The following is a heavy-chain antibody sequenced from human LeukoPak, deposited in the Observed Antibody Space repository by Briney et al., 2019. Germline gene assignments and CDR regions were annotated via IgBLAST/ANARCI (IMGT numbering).Heavy chain of an antibody. V-gene: IGHV4-61*02. Sequence: SETLSLTCTVSGGSISSGTYYWTWIRQPAGKGLEWIGRIFTTGSTNYNPSLKSRVTISVDTSKNQFSLKLISVTAADTAVYYCARSRYGDLYLDFWGQGTLVTVSS. CDR2: IFTTGST. CDR1: GGSISSGTYY. CDR3: ARSRYGDLYLDF. J-gene: IGHJ4*02. D-gene: IGHD4-17*01.